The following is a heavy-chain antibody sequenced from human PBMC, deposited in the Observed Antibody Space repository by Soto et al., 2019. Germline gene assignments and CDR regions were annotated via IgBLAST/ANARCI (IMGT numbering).Heavy chain of an antibody. V-gene: IGHV1-69*05. CDR3: ARARAPLTGTNSWFDP. Sequence: QVQLVQSGAEVKKPGSSVKVSCKASGGTFSSYAISWVRQAPGQGLEWMGGIIPIFGTANYAQKFQGRVTITXXEXTXXAYMELSSLRSEDTAVYYCARARAPLTGTNSWFDPWGQGTLVTVSS. CDR1: GGTFSSYA. D-gene: IGHD1-7*01. J-gene: IGHJ5*02. CDR2: IIPIFGTA.